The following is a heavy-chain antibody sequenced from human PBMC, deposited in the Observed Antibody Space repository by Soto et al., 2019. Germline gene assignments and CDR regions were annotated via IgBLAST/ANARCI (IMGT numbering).Heavy chain of an antibody. CDR1: GDSISTDY. CDR2: IYYGGST. D-gene: IGHD7-27*01. CDR3: AKNWNWGSLVH. Sequence: QVHLQESGPGLVKPSETLSLTCTVSGDSISTDYWSWIRQSPGKGLEWIGFIYYGGSTNYNPSLKSRVTIAVDTPENQFSLKLRSVTAAGTAVYYCAKNWNWGSLVHWGEGTLVTVSS. V-gene: IGHV4-59*08. J-gene: IGHJ4*02.